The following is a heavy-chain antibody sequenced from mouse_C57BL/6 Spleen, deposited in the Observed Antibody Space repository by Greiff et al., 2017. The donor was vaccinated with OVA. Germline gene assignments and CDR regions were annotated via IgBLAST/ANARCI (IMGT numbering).Heavy chain of an antibody. CDR1: GYTFTSYW. CDR2: INPSNGGT. Sequence: VQLQQPGPELVKPGASVKLSCKASGYTFTSYWMHWVKQRPGQGLEWIGNINPSNGGTNYNEQFKSKATLTVDKSSSSACMQLISLTSEYSSVYYCARWSITTVVALDYWGQGTTLTVSS. V-gene: IGHV1-53*01. CDR3: ARWSITTVVALDY. D-gene: IGHD1-1*01. J-gene: IGHJ2*01.